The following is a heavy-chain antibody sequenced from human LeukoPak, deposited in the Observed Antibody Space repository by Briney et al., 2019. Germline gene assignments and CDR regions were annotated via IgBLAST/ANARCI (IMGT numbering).Heavy chain of an antibody. D-gene: IGHD4-11*01. CDR2: VYYNGIT. V-gene: IGHV4-39*01. CDR1: GGPIFSSPFY. CDR3: ARLMTTVAT. J-gene: IGHJ4*02. Sequence: PSETLSLTCTVSGGPIFSSPFYWGWIRQPPGKGLEWIASVYYNGITYYNPSLKSRVTISVATSKNQFALRVTSVTAADTAIYYCARLMTTVATWGQGTLVTVSS.